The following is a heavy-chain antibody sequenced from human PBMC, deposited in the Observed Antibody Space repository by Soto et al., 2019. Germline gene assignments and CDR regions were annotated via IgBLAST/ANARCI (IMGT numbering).Heavy chain of an antibody. CDR1: GFALTYFGEG. J-gene: IGHJ6*02. CDR2: VYWDDDK. D-gene: IGHD2-21*02. CDR3: VQSRCGGDCLTFYSSHAYYGLDV. Sequence: QITLKESGPTLVKPTQTLTLTCTFSGFALTYFGEGVGWIRQPPGKALEWLALVYWDDDKRYNPSLRSRLTITKDTSKKQVVLTMTNMDPVDTATYYCVQSRCGGDCLTFYSSHAYYGLDVWGQGTTVTVSS. V-gene: IGHV2-5*02.